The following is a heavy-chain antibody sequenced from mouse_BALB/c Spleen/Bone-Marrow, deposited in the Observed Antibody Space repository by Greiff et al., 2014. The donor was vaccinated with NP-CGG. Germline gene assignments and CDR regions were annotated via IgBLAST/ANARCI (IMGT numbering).Heavy chain of an antibody. CDR2: IHLSDSES. CDR3: TRYDLTTRAFAY. Sequence: QVHVKQSGAELVRPGASAKLSCKASGYSFTSYWMNWVKQRPGQGLEWIGMIHLSDSESRLNQKFKDKATLTVDKSSSTAYMQLSSPTSEDSAVYYCTRYDLTTRAFAYWGQGTLVTVSA. D-gene: IGHD3-3*01. V-gene: IGHV1-61*01. J-gene: IGHJ3*01. CDR1: GYSFTSYW.